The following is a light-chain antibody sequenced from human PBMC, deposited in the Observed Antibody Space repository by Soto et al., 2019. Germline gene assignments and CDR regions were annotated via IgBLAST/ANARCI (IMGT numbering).Light chain of an antibody. Sequence: QSVLTQPASVSVSPGQSITISCTGTSSDIGGYNYVSWYQQHPGKAPKLMIYDVNNRPSGVSNRFSGSKSGNTASLTISGLQAEDEADYYCSSYTSSSTRVFGTGTKVTVL. CDR2: DVN. J-gene: IGLJ1*01. CDR3: SSYTSSSTRV. CDR1: SSDIGGYNY. V-gene: IGLV2-14*01.